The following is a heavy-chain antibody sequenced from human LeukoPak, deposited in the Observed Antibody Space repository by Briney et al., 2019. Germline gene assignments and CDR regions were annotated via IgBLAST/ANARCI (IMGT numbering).Heavy chain of an antibody. CDR2: MNSNSGNT. D-gene: IGHD1-26*01. Sequence: GASVKVSCKASGYTFTSYDINWVRQATGQGLEWMGWMNSNSGNTGDAQKFQGRVTMTRNTSISTAYMELSSLRSEDTAVYYCARGRGIAGRPGATSGLGYWGQGTLVTVSS. CDR3: ARGRGIAGRPGATSGLGY. V-gene: IGHV1-8*01. J-gene: IGHJ4*02. CDR1: GYTFTSYD.